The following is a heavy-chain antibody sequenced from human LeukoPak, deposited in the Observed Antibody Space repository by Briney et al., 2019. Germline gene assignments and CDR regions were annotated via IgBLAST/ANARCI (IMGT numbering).Heavy chain of an antibody. CDR2: IYYSGST. J-gene: IGHJ5*02. CDR3: ARNLTTVVTPGAKYNYFDP. D-gene: IGHD4-23*01. Sequence: SETLSLTCTVSGGSISSSSYYWDWIRQPPGKGLELIGTIYYSGSTYYNPSPKSRVTISVDTSKNQFSLKLTSVTAADTAVYYCARNLTTVVTPGAKYNYFDPWGQGTLVTVSS. CDR1: GGSISSSSYY. V-gene: IGHV4-39*01.